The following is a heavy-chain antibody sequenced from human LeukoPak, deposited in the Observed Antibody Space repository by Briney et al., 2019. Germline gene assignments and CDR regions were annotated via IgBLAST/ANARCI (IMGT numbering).Heavy chain of an antibody. V-gene: IGHV1-2*02. J-gene: IGHJ3*02. Sequence: ASVKVSCKASGYTFTGYYMHWVRQAPGQGLEWMGWINPNSGGTNYSQKFQGRVTMTRDTSISTAYMELSRMRSDDTAVYFCARATTYYYYSSGYYYDHDAFDIWGQGTMVTVSS. CDR3: ARATTYYYYSSGYYYDHDAFDI. CDR2: INPNSGGT. D-gene: IGHD3-22*01. CDR1: GYTFTGYY.